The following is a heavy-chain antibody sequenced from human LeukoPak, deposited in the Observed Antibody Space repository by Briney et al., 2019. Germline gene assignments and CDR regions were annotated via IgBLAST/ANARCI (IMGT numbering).Heavy chain of an antibody. Sequence: SVKVSCKASGGTFSSYAISWVRQAPGQGLEWMGGIIPIFGTANYAQKFQGRVTITADESTSTAYMELSSLRSEDTAVYYCASSVDGGHDAFDIWGQGTMVTVSS. CDR1: GGTFSSYA. CDR2: IIPIFGTA. CDR3: ASSVDGGHDAFDI. D-gene: IGHD4-23*01. J-gene: IGHJ3*02. V-gene: IGHV1-69*13.